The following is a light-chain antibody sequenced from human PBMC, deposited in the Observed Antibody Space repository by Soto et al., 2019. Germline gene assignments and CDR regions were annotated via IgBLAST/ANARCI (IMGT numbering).Light chain of an antibody. Sequence: DIQMTQSPATLSASVGDRVTITCRASQSISSWLAWYQQKPGKVPKLLIDDASSLESGVPSRFSGSGSGTEFILTISSLQPDDFATDYCQQYNTYPWTFGQGTKVEIK. CDR1: QSISSW. J-gene: IGKJ1*01. CDR3: QQYNTYPWT. CDR2: DAS. V-gene: IGKV1-5*01.